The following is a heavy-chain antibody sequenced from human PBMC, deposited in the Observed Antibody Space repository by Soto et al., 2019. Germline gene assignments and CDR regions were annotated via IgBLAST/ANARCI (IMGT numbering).Heavy chain of an antibody. CDR1: GFTFSSCA. CDR2: ISYDGSNK. V-gene: IGHV3-30-3*01. D-gene: IGHD3-3*01. J-gene: IGHJ4*02. CDR3: ARDKRDLRFLEWSYYFDY. Sequence: QVQLVESGGGVVQPGRSLRLSCAASGFTFSSCAMHWVRQAPGKGLEWVALISYDGSNKYCADSVKGRFTISRDNSKNTLYLQMNSLRAEDTAVYYCARDKRDLRFLEWSYYFDYWGQGTLVTVSS.